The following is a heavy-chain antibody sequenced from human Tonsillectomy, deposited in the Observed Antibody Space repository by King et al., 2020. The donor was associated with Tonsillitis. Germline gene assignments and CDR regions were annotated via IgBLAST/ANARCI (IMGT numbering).Heavy chain of an antibody. V-gene: IGHV3-21*01. D-gene: IGHD3-10*01. Sequence: VQLVESGGGLVKPGGSLRLSCAASGFTFSSYSMNWDRQAPGKGLEWVSSFSSGSSYIDYGDSVKGRFTISRDNARNSLYLQMNSLRAEDTAVYYCARGGSGLDYWGQGTLVTVSS. CDR1: GFTFSSYS. J-gene: IGHJ4*02. CDR2: FSSGSSYI. CDR3: ARGGSGLDY.